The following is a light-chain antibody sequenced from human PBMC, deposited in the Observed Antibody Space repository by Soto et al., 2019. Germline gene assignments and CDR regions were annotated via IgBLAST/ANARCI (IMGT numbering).Light chain of an antibody. V-gene: IGKV3-11*01. CDR2: DAS. CDR1: RSVSSY. CDR3: QQRSNWPLT. Sequence: EIVLTQSPGTLSLSPGERATLSCRASRSVSSYLAWYQQKPGQAPRLLIYDASNRATGIPARFSGSGSGTDFTLTISSLEPEDFAVYYCQQRSNWPLTFGGGTKVEIK. J-gene: IGKJ4*01.